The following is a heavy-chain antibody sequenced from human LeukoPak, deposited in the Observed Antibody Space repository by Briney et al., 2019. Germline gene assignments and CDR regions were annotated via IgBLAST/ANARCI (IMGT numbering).Heavy chain of an antibody. CDR2: INHSGST. CDR3: AITGITGY. CDR1: GGSFSGYY. Sequence: SETLSLTCAVYGGSFSGYYWSWIRQPPGKGLEWIGEINHSGSTNYNPSLKSQVTISVDTSKNQVSLKLSSVTAADTAVYYCAITGITGYWGQGTLVTVSS. J-gene: IGHJ4*02. D-gene: IGHD1-20*01. V-gene: IGHV4-34*01.